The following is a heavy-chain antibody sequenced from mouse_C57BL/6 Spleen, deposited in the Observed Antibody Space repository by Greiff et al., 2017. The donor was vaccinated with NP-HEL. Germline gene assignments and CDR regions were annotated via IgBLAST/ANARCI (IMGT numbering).Heavy chain of an antibody. V-gene: IGHV1-26*01. CDR2: INPNNGGT. CDR3: ARPAVVAGGYFDY. J-gene: IGHJ2*01. Sequence: VQLQQSGPELVKPGASVKISCKASGYTFTDYYMNWVKQSHGKSLEWIGDINPNNGGTSYNQKFKGKATLTVDKSSSTAYMELRSLTSEDSAVYYCARPAVVAGGYFDYWGKGTTLTVSS. D-gene: IGHD1-1*01. CDR1: GYTFTDYY.